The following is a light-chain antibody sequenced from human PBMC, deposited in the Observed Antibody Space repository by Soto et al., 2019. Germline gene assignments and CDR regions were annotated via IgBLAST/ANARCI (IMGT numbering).Light chain of an antibody. J-gene: IGKJ1*01. V-gene: IGKV3-20*01. CDR3: HQYGSSGT. CDR2: GAS. CDR1: QAVSTY. Sequence: EVVLTQSPGTLSLSPGERGSLSCRASQAVSTYVAWYQQKPGQAPRLLIYGASTRAPGIPDRFSGSGSGSDFTLTITSLQSEDFAVYYCHQYGSSGTFGQGTKVDI.